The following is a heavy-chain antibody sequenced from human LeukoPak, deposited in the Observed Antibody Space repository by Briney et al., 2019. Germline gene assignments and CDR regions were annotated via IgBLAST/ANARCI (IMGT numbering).Heavy chain of an antibody. Sequence: GGSLRLSCAASGFTFSDYYMAWVRQAPGKGLEWVSYISDSGTTRCYTDSVRGRFAISRDNAKNSLFLQMNSLRAEDTAVYYCARDPTPWGQGTLVTVSS. V-gene: IGHV3-11*04. CDR3: ARDPTP. CDR1: GFTFSDYY. CDR2: ISDSGTTR. J-gene: IGHJ5*02.